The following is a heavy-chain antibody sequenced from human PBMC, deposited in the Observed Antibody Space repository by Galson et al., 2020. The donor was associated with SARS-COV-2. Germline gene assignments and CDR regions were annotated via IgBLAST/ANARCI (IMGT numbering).Heavy chain of an antibody. D-gene: IGHD2-2*01. Sequence: LSLTCAVYGGSFNGYSWTWIRQPPGKGLEWIGEINHSGSTKYNPSLKSRVTISVDTSKNQFSLKLRSVTAADTAVYYCARPNWCSSASCYTEYFQEWGQGTLVTVSS. V-gene: IGHV4-34*01. CDR2: INHSGST. CDR1: GGSFNGYS. J-gene: IGHJ1*01. CDR3: ARPNWCSSASCYTEYFQE.